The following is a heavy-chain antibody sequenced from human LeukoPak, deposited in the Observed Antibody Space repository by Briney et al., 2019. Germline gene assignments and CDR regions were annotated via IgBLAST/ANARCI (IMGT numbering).Heavy chain of an antibody. CDR1: GDSISSSY. V-gene: IGHV4-59*01. Sequence: SETLSLTCTVSGDSISSSYWSWIRQPPGKGLEWIGYIYYSGSTNYNPSLKSRVTISVDTSKNQFSLKLSSLTAADTAVYYCARGSSRVLVAASTHDAFDIWGQGTMVTVSS. J-gene: IGHJ3*02. CDR2: IYYSGST. CDR3: ARGSSRVLVAASTHDAFDI. D-gene: IGHD5-12*01.